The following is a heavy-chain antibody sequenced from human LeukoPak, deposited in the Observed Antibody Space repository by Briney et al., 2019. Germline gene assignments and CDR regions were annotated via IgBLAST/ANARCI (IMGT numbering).Heavy chain of an antibody. CDR3: ARGSQGVYYYGMDV. D-gene: IGHD2-15*01. CDR1: GGSISSYY. CDR2: IYYSGST. Sequence: SETLSLTCTVSGGSISSYYWSWIRQPPGKGLEWIGYIYYSGSTNYNPSLKSRVTISVDTSKNQVSLKLNSVTAADTAVYYCARGSQGVYYYGMDVWGQGTTVAVSS. V-gene: IGHV4-59*01. J-gene: IGHJ6*02.